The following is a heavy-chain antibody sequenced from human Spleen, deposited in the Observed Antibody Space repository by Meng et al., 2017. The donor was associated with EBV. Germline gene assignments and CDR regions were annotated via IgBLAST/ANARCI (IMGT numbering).Heavy chain of an antibody. CDR3: AREVASYNWFDP. D-gene: IGHD5-12*01. CDR2: IYHSGST. Sequence: VRRPVSGQGLGKPSGTRSLTFAVSGGSIRSSNWWSWVRQPPGKGLEWIGEIYHSGSTNYNPSLKSRVTISVDKSKNQFSLKLSSVTAADTAVYYCAREVASYNWFDPWGQGTLVTVSS. CDR1: GGSIRSSNW. V-gene: IGHV4-4*02. J-gene: IGHJ5*02.